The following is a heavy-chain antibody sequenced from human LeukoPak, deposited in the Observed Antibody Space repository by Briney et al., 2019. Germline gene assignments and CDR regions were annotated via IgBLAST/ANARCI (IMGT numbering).Heavy chain of an antibody. Sequence: KPSETLSLTCAVSGGTITGYHWSWIRQPPGKGLDWIGYADSRGSTLYNPSLKGRVAISVDTSQRQLSLRLTSVTAADTAVYYCARVGSGSHFDYWGQGTLVAVSS. J-gene: IGHJ4*02. CDR2: ADSRGST. V-gene: IGHV4-59*01. D-gene: IGHD5-12*01. CDR3: ARVGSGSHFDY. CDR1: GGTITGYH.